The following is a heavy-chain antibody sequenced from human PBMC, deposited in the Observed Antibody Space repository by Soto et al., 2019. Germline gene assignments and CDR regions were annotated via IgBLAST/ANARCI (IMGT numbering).Heavy chain of an antibody. CDR2: ISYDGSNK. CDR3: ARDSATVADDYYAMDV. V-gene: IGHV3-30-3*01. Sequence: QVQLVESGGGVVQPGRSLRLSCAASGFTFSSYPMHWVRQAPGKGLEWVAVISYDGSNKYYVDSVKGRFTISRDNSKNALYLQMNSLIPEDTTVYYCARDSATVADDYYAMDVWGQGTTVTVSS. CDR1: GFTFSSYP. D-gene: IGHD4-17*01. J-gene: IGHJ6*02.